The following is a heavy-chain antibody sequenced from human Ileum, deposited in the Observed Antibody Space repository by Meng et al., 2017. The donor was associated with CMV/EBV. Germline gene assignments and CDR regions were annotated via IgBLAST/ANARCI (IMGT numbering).Heavy chain of an antibody. Sequence: ASVKVSCKASGYSFTSYGISWVRQAPGQGLEWMGWISTYNGNTDYSQNFQDRVTLTADTSTSTAYVELRSLRSDDTAVYYCARDLRWEIIRFDYWGQGTLVTVSS. CDR1: GYSFTSYG. CDR2: ISTYNGNT. D-gene: IGHD3-3*01. CDR3: ARDLRWEIIRFDY. J-gene: IGHJ4*02. V-gene: IGHV1-18*01.